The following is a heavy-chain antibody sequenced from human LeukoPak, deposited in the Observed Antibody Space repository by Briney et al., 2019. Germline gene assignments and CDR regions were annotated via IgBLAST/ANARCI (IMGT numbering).Heavy chain of an antibody. J-gene: IGHJ4*02. Sequence: GGSLRLSCAASGFTFSRYSMNWVRQAPGKGLEWVSYISRSGSTIYYADSVKGRFTISRDNAKNSLYLQMNSLRAEDTAVYYCARETNVLLWFGELSPSGYYFDYWGQGTLVTVSS. V-gene: IGHV3-48*01. CDR2: ISRSGSTI. D-gene: IGHD3-10*01. CDR3: ARETNVLLWFGELSPSGYYFDY. CDR1: GFTFSRYS.